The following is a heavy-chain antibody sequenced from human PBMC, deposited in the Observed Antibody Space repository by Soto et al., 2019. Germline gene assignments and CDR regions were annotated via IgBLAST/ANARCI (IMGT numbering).Heavy chain of an antibody. V-gene: IGHV4-61*01. CDR1: GDSVNSGSYH. J-gene: IGHJ6*02. Sequence: ASETLSLTCTVSGDSVNSGSYHWSWIRQPPGKGLEWIGYIFFTGRAHYNPSLNSRVSLYLDTSKNQVSLKVRAVTAADTAVYYCARDGHGMDVWGQGTTVTVSS. CDR3: ARDGHGMDV. CDR2: IFFTGRA.